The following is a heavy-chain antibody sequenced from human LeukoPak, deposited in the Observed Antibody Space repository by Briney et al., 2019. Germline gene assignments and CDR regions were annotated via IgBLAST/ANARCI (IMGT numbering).Heavy chain of an antibody. CDR3: ARRSQDFDF. V-gene: IGHV4-34*01. CDR2: TNRGGSS. Sequence: SETLSFTCAVDSVSFSVYYWGWIAPTPGHGLMWFGETNRGGSSNYNPSLKSRVTISVDTSKNQFSLKLNSVTAADTAVYYCARRSQDFDFWGQGKLVTVSA. CDR1: SVSFSVYY. J-gene: IGHJ4*02.